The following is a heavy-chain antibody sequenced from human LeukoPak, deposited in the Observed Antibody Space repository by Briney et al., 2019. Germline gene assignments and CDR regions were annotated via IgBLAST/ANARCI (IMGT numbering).Heavy chain of an antibody. J-gene: IGHJ4*02. D-gene: IGHD1-26*01. CDR2: IYYSGST. CDR3: ARGGGPVGATGPFDY. CDR1: GGSISSYY. V-gene: IGHV4-59*01. Sequence: SETLSLTCTASGGSISSYYWSWIRQPPGKGLEWIGYIYYSGSTNYNPSLKSRVTISVDTSKNQFSLKLSSVTAADTAVYYCARGGGPVGATGPFDYWGQGTLVTVSS.